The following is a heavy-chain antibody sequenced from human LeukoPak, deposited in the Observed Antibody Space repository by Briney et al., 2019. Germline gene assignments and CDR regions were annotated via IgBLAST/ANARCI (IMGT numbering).Heavy chain of an antibody. CDR3: ARGYSSTINWFDP. V-gene: IGHV1-69*13. Sequence: ASVKVSCKASGGTFSSYAISWVRQAPGQGLEWMGGIIPIFGTANYAQKFQGRVTITADESTSTAYVELSSLRSEDTAVYYCARGYSSTINWFDPWGQGTLVTVSS. J-gene: IGHJ5*02. CDR1: GGTFSSYA. CDR2: IIPIFGTA. D-gene: IGHD6-13*01.